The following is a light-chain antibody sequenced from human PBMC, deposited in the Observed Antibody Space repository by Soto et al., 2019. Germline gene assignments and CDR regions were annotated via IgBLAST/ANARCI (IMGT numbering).Light chain of an antibody. V-gene: IGKV3D-15*01. CDR2: GTS. J-gene: IGKJ5*01. Sequence: ERGMKQSPTTLSVTPGESAPLSCRASQSVRRNLAWYQQRPGQPPRLLIYGTSTRATDIPARFSGSGSGTEFTLTISSLQSEDFAVYYCQQYNNWPPITFGQGTRLEIK. CDR3: QQYNNWPPIT. CDR1: QSVRRN.